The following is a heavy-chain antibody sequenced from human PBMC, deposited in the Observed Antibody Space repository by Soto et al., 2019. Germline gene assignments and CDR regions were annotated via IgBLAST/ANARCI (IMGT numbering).Heavy chain of an antibody. J-gene: IGHJ3*02. CDR3: ARGMMATISGNDAFDI. V-gene: IGHV1-69*01. D-gene: IGHD5-12*01. CDR2: IIPNFGTA. CDR1: GGTFSSYA. Sequence: QVQLVQSGAEVKKPGSSVKVSCKASGGTFSSYAISWVRQAPGQVLEWMGGIIPNFGTANYAQKFQGRVTITADESTSTAYMELSSLRAEDTAVYYCARGMMATISGNDAFDILGQGTMVTVSS.